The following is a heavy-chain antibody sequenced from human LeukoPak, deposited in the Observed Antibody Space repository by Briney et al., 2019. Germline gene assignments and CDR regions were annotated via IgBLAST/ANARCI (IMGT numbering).Heavy chain of an antibody. Sequence: PGGSLRLSCAASGFTFSSYGMHWVRQAPGKGLEWVAFIRYDGSNKYYADSVKGRLTISRDNAKNSLYLQMNSLRAEDTAVYYCTREGPKGLNYWGQGTLVTVSS. V-gene: IGHV3-30*02. D-gene: IGHD1-26*01. CDR1: GFTFSSYG. J-gene: IGHJ4*02. CDR3: TREGPKGLNY. CDR2: IRYDGSNK.